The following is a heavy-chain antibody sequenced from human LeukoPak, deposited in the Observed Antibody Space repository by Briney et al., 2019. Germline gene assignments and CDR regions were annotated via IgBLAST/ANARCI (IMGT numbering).Heavy chain of an antibody. Sequence: ASVKVSCKASGYTFTGYYMHWVRQAPGQGLEWMGWINPNSGGTNYEQKFQGWVTMTRDTSISTAYMELSRLRSDDTAVYYCARVRFSYYYDSSGYYYGPDAFDIWGQGTMVTVSS. CDR3: ARVRFSYYYDSSGYYYGPDAFDI. CDR1: GYTFTGYY. V-gene: IGHV1-2*04. J-gene: IGHJ3*02. D-gene: IGHD3-22*01. CDR2: INPNSGGT.